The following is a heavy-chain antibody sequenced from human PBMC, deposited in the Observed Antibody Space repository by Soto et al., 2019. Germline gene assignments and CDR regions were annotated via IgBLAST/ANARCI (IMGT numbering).Heavy chain of an antibody. D-gene: IGHD6-19*01. V-gene: IGHV1-2*02. J-gene: IGHJ3*02. CDR2: INPNSGGT. CDR1: GYTFTGYY. Sequence: ASVKVSCKASGYTFTGYYMHWVRQAPGQGLEWMGWINPNSGGTNYAQEFQGRVTMTRDTSISTAYMELSRLRSDDTAVYYCARGLAVAGPVANDAFDIWGQGTMVTVSS. CDR3: ARGLAVAGPVANDAFDI.